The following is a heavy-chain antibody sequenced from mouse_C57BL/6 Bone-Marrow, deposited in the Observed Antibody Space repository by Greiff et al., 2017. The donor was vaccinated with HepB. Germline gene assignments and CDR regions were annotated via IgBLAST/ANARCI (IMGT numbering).Heavy chain of an antibody. CDR2: INPNYGTT. CDR3: ASYGNYVYYYAMDY. CDR1: GYSFTDYN. V-gene: IGHV1-39*01. J-gene: IGHJ4*01. D-gene: IGHD2-1*01. Sequence: VQLQQSGPELVKPGASVKISCKASGYSFTDYNMNWVKQSNGKSLEWIGVINPNYGTTSYNQKFKGKATLTADQSSSTAYMQLNSLTSEDSAVYYCASYGNYVYYYAMDYWGQGTSVTVSS.